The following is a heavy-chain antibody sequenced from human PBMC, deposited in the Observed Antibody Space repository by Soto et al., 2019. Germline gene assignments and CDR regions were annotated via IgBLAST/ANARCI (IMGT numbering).Heavy chain of an antibody. CDR3: ARDWRERTLDY. J-gene: IGHJ4*02. Sequence: GGSLRLSCAASGFTFSSYGMHWVRQAPGKGLEWVAVIWYDGSNKYYADSVKGRFTISRDNSKNTLYLQMNSLRAEDTAVYYCARDWRERTLDYWGQGTLVTVSS. D-gene: IGHD1-26*01. CDR1: GFTFSSYG. CDR2: IWYDGSNK. V-gene: IGHV3-33*01.